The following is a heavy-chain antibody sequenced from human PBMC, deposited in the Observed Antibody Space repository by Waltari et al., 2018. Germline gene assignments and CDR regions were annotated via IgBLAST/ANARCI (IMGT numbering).Heavy chain of an antibody. Sequence: EVQVVESGGDMVQPGGSLGLACAAHGFTFRDYGLGWGRQAPGKGLEWVANIKKDASTRYYGDSVKGRFTISRDNAKNSLYLEMNSLTAEDTAVYYCARHGDFCFDYWGQGILVTVSS. CDR3: ARHGDFCFDY. D-gene: IGHD4-17*01. V-gene: IGHV3-7*01. J-gene: IGHJ4*02. CDR1: GFTFRDYG. CDR2: IKKDASTR.